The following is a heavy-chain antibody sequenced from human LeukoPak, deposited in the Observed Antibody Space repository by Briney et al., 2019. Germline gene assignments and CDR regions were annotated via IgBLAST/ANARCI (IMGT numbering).Heavy chain of an antibody. D-gene: IGHD1-14*01. V-gene: IGHV4-61*02. Sequence: KPSETLSLTCTVSGGSISSGSYYWSWIRQPAGKGLEWIGRIYTSGSTNYNPSLKSRVTISVDTSKNQFSLKLSSVTAADTAVYYCAITTFKGRGLDYWGQRTLVTVSS. CDR1: GGSISSGSYY. CDR2: IYTSGST. J-gene: IGHJ4*02. CDR3: AITTFKGRGLDY.